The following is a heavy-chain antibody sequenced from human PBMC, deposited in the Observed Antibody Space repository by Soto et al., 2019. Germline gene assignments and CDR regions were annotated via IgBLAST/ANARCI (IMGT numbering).Heavy chain of an antibody. CDR1: GGSISSSNW. Sequence: PSETLSLTCAVSGGSISSSNWWSWVRQPPGKGLEWIGEIYHSGSTNYNPSLKSRVTISVDTSKNQFSLKLSSVTAADTAVYYCARGKTYCSSTSCYAAYYYMDVWGKGTTVTVSS. V-gene: IGHV4-4*02. CDR3: ARGKTYCSSTSCYAAYYYMDV. CDR2: IYHSGST. J-gene: IGHJ6*03. D-gene: IGHD2-2*01.